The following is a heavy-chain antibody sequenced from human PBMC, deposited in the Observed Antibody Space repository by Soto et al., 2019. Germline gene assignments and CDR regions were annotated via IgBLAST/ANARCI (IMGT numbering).Heavy chain of an antibody. V-gene: IGHV1-8*01. J-gene: IGHJ3*01. CDR3: TRGAAFDL. CDR2: MNPNSGNT. CDR1: GYTFTSYD. Sequence: QVQLVQSGAEVKKPGASVKVSCKASGYTFTSYDFNWVRQATGQGREWMGWMNPNSGNTGYVQKFQGRITMTRNTSISTAYMELISLRSEDAAVCYCTRGAAFDLWGQGTMVTVSS.